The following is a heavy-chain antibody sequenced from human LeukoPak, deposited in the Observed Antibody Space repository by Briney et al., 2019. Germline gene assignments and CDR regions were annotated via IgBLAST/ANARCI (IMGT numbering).Heavy chain of an antibody. V-gene: IGHV3-30-3*01. CDR3: ARDRYSSSWYEDY. CDR2: ISYDGSNK. Sequence: GGSLRLSCVASGFTLSSYAMHWVRQAPGKGLERVAVISYDGSNKYYADSVKGRFTISRDNSKNTLYLQMNSLRAEDTAVYYCARDRYSSSWYEDYWGQGTLVTVSS. D-gene: IGHD6-13*01. J-gene: IGHJ4*02. CDR1: GFTLSSYA.